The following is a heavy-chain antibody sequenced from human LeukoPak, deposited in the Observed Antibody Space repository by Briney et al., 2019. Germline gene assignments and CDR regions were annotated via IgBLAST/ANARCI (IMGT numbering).Heavy chain of an antibody. V-gene: IGHV4-59*12. CDR3: ARVGGYDSSGYYYYFDY. CDR2: IYHSGST. CDR1: GGSISNYY. Sequence: SETLSLTCTVSGGSISNYYWNWIRQPPGKGLEWIGYIYHSGSTYYNPSLRSRVTISVDRSKNQFSLKLSSVTAADTAVYYCARVGGYDSSGYYYYFDYWGQGTLVTVSS. D-gene: IGHD3-22*01. J-gene: IGHJ4*02.